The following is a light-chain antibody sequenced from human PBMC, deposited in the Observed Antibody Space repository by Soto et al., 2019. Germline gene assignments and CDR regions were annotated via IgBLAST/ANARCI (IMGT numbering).Light chain of an antibody. CDR2: EVS. J-gene: IGLJ3*02. CDR3: SSYTSSSTWV. CDR1: SSDVGGYNC. V-gene: IGLV2-14*01. Sequence: QSALTQPASVSGSPGQSITISCTGTSSDVGGYNCVSWYQQHPGKAPKLMIYEVSNRPSGVSNRFSGSKSGNTASLTISGLQADDEAGYYCSSYTSSSTWVFGGGTQLTVL.